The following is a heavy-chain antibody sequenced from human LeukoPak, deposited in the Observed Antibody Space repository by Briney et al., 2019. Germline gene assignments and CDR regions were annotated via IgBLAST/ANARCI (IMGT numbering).Heavy chain of an antibody. J-gene: IGHJ4*01. D-gene: IGHD6-19*01. Sequence: PGGSLRLSCVASGFTFTKCAMSWIRQAPGEGLEWVAIITATGDTAYYAASVNGRFTISRDNYRNTVYMQMDSLRAEATAIYYCAGDRNSDWYSPLDYWGHGSHVTVSP. CDR1: GFTFTKCA. V-gene: IGHV3-23*01. CDR2: ITATGDTA. CDR3: AGDRNSDWYSPLDY.